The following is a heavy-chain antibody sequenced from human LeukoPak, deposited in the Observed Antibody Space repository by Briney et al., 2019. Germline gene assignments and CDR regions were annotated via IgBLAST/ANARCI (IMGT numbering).Heavy chain of an antibody. V-gene: IGHV3-74*01. D-gene: IGHD5-12*01. Sequence: GGSLRLSCAASGFTFSSYWMHWVRQAPGKGLVWVSGINGDGTSTTYVDSVKGRFTISRDNAKNTLYLQMNSLRAEDTAVYYCASDQEREYTGYDPFDYWGQGTLVTVPS. CDR1: GFTFSSYW. CDR3: ASDQEREYTGYDPFDY. J-gene: IGHJ4*02. CDR2: INGDGTST.